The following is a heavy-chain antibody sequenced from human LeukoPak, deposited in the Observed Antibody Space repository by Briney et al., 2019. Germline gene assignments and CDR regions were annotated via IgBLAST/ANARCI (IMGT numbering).Heavy chain of an antibody. J-gene: IGHJ4*02. CDR2: INHSGST. D-gene: IGHD3-16*02. CDR3: ARSRRYVWGSYRDFDY. CDR1: GGSFSGYY. V-gene: IGHV4-34*01. Sequence: PSETLSLTCAVYGGSFSGYYWSWIRQPLGKGLEWIGEINHSGSTNYNPSLKSRVTISVDTSKNQFSLKLSSVTAADTAVYYCARSRRYVWGSYRDFDYWGQGTLVTVSS.